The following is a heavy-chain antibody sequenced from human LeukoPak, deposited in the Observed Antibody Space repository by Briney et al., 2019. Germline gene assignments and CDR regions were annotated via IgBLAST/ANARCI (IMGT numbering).Heavy chain of an antibody. J-gene: IGHJ6*02. CDR2: ISYDGSNK. D-gene: IGHD5-18*01. CDR3: AKDGGPRGYSYGYPSYYGMDV. CDR1: GFTFSNYG. V-gene: IGHV3-30*18. Sequence: GRSLRLSCAASGFTFSNYGMHWVRQAPGKGLEWVVVISYDGSNKYYGDSVKGRFTISRDNSKNTLYLQMNSLRGEDTAVYYCAKDGGPRGYSYGYPSYYGMDVWGRGTTVTVSS.